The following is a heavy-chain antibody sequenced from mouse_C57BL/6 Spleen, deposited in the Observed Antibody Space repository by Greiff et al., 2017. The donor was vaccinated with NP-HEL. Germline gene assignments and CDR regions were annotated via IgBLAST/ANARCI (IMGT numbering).Heavy chain of an antibody. J-gene: IGHJ3*01. D-gene: IGHD1-1*01. CDR2: ISSGGDYI. Sequence: EVKLMESGEGLVKPGGSLKLSCAASGFTFSSYAMSWVRQTPEKRLEWVAYISSGGDYIYYADTVKGRFTISTDNARNTLYLQMSSLKSEDTAMYYCTRDRDYYGSSSFAYWGQGTLVTVSA. V-gene: IGHV5-9-1*02. CDR3: TRDRDYYGSSSFAY. CDR1: GFTFSSYA.